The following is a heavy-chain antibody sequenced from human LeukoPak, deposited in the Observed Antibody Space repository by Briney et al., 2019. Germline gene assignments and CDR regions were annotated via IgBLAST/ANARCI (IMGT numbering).Heavy chain of an antibody. CDR1: GGTFSSYA. J-gene: IGHJ6*03. CDR2: IIPIFGKA. Sequence: ASVKVSCKASGGTFSSYAISWVRQAPGQGLEWMGGIIPIFGKANYAQKFQGRVTITADESTSTAYMELSCLRSEDTAVYYCARAHPVVPAATYYYYYMDVWGKGTTVTVSS. CDR3: ARAHPVVPAATYYYYYMDV. D-gene: IGHD2-2*01. V-gene: IGHV1-69*01.